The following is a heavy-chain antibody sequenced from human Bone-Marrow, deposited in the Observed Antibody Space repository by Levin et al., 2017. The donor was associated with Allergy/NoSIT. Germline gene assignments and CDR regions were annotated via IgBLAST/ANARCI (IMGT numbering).Heavy chain of an antibody. CDR1: GGSISSSSYY. CDR2: IYYSGST. Sequence: ESLKISCTVSGGSISSSSYYWGWIRQPPGKGLEWIGSIYYSGSTYYNPSLKSRVTISVDTSKNQFSLKLSSVTAADTAVYYCARLGTRGCSGGSCYSGFYYYYYYMDVWGKGTTVTVSS. J-gene: IGHJ6*03. D-gene: IGHD2-15*01. CDR3: ARLGTRGCSGGSCYSGFYYYYYYMDV. V-gene: IGHV4-39*01.